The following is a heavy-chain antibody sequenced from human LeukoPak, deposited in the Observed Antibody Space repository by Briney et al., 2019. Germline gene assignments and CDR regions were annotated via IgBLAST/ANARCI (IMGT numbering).Heavy chain of an antibody. J-gene: IGHJ6*03. CDR3: ATSPYYFYMDV. CDR2: IYTTGST. V-gene: IGHV4-61*02. CDR1: GASISSGSNF. Sequence: SETLSLTCSVSGASISSGSNFWTWIRQPAGKGLEWIGRIYTTGSTNYNPSLTSRVTISMDASKNQFSLNLSSVTAADTAVYYCATSPYYFYMDVWGKGTSVIVSS.